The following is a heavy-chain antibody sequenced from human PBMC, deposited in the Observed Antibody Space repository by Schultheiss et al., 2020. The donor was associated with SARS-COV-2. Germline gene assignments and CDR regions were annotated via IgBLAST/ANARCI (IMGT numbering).Heavy chain of an antibody. V-gene: IGHV4-59*12. Sequence: SQTLSLTCTVSGGSISSYYWSWIRQPPGKGLEWIGYIYYSGSTNYNPSLKSRVTISVDTSKNQFSLKLSSVTAADTAVYYCARVPYSSGMVDYWGQGTLVTVSS. J-gene: IGHJ4*02. CDR3: ARVPYSSGMVDY. D-gene: IGHD6-19*01. CDR2: IYYSGST. CDR1: GGSISSYY.